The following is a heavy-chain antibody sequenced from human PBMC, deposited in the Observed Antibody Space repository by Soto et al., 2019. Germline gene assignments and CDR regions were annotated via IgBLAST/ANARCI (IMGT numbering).Heavy chain of an antibody. J-gene: IGHJ4*02. Sequence: SETLSLTCTVSGGSISSYYWSWIRQPPGKGLEWIGYIYYSGSTNYNPSLKSRVTISVDTSKNQFSLKLSSVTAADTAVYYCARERRYCSGGSCQGHYSDYWGQGTLVTVSS. CDR2: IYYSGST. CDR3: ARERRYCSGGSCQGHYSDY. V-gene: IGHV4-59*01. CDR1: GGSISSYY. D-gene: IGHD2-15*01.